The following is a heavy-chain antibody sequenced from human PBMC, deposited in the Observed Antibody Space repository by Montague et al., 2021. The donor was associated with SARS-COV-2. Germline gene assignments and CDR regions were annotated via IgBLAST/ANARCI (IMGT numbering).Heavy chain of an antibody. D-gene: IGHD1-14*01. CDR2: VTRNGDST. V-gene: IGHV3-20*04. J-gene: IGHJ4*02. Sequence: YLRLSCAASGSTFDDYGMSLVRQGPGKGLEWVSGVTRNGDSTDFADSVKGRFTISRDNAKNSLYLQTNSLRAEDTALYYCVRGFRNGPFDVWGQGTLVSVSS. CDR1: GSTFDDYG. CDR3: VRGFRNGPFDV.